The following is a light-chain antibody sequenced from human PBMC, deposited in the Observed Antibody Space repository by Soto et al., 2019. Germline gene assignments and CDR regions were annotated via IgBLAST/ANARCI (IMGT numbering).Light chain of an antibody. J-gene: IGLJ1*01. V-gene: IGLV2-18*02. CDR3: TSFTTSKTYI. CDR2: EVS. Sequence: QSVLTQPPSVSGSPGQSVTISCTGTSSDIDSYDRVSWYQQPPGTAPRLMIYEVSNRPSGVPDRFSGSKSGNTASLTISGLQPEDETDYYCTSFTTSKTYIFGTGTKVTVL. CDR1: SSDIDSYDR.